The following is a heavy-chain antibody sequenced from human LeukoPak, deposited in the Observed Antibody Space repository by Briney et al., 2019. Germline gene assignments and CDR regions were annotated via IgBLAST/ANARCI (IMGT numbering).Heavy chain of an antibody. J-gene: IGHJ4*02. D-gene: IGHD4-17*01. CDR2: IYYSGST. CDR3: AAMTTVTMYSYFFDS. CDR1: GNSISSDYY. V-gene: IGHV4-59*01. Sequence: PSETLSLTCTVSGNSISSDYYWGWIRQPPGKGLEWIGYIYYSGSTNYNPSLKSRVTISVDTSKNQFSLKLSSVTAADTAIYYCAAMTTVTMYSYFFDSWGQGTLLTVSS.